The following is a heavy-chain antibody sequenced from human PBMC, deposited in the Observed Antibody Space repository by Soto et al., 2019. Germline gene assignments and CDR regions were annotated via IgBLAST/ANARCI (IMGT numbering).Heavy chain of an antibody. Sequence: GGSLRLSCAASGFTFSNAWMSWVRQAPGKGLEWVGRIKSKTDGGTTDYAAPVKGRFTISRDDSKNTLYLQMNSLKTEDTAVYYCTTPSGWYVGSFDYWGQGTLVTVSS. CDR2: IKSKTDGGTT. CDR1: GFTFSNAW. J-gene: IGHJ4*02. D-gene: IGHD6-19*01. CDR3: TTPSGWYVGSFDY. V-gene: IGHV3-15*01.